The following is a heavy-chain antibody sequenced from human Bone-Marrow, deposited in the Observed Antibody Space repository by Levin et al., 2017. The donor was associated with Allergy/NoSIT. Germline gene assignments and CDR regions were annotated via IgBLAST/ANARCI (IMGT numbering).Heavy chain of an antibody. CDR3: ASRDVRLLEWFLDY. Sequence: GESLKISCAASGFTFSDYYMSWIRQAPGKGLEWVSYISSSGSTIYYADSVKGRFTISRDNAKNSLYLQMNSLRAEDTAVYYCASRDVRLLEWFLDYWGQGTLVTVSS. CDR2: ISSSGSTI. V-gene: IGHV3-11*01. J-gene: IGHJ4*02. CDR1: GFTFSDYY. D-gene: IGHD3-3*01.